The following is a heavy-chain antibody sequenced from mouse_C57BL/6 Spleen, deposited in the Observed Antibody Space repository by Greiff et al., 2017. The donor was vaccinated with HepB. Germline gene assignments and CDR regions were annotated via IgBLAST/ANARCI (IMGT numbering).Heavy chain of an antibody. CDR3: TKGGFYYGTGYAMDY. CDR1: GYTFTDYE. Sequence: QVQLKQSGAELVRPGASVTLSCKASGYTFTDYEMHWVKQTPVHGLEWIGAIDPETGGTAYNQKFKGKAILTADKSSSTAYMELRSLTSEDSAVYYCTKGGFYYGTGYAMDYRGQGTSVTVSS. D-gene: IGHD1-1*01. V-gene: IGHV1-15*01. CDR2: IDPETGGT. J-gene: IGHJ4*01.